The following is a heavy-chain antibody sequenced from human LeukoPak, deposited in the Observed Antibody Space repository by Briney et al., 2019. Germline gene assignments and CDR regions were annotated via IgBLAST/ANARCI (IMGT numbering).Heavy chain of an antibody. V-gene: IGHV3-21*04. CDR3: ARGLLGDAFDI. D-gene: IGHD2-15*01. Sequence: GGSLRLSCAASGFTFSSYSMNWVRQAPGKGLEWVSSISSSSSYIYYADSVKGRFTISRDNSKNTLYLQMNSLRAEDTAVYYCARGLLGDAFDIWGQGTMVTVSS. J-gene: IGHJ3*02. CDR2: ISSSSSYI. CDR1: GFTFSSYS.